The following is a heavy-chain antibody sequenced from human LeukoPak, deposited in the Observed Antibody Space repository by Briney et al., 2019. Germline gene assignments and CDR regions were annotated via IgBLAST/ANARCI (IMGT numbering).Heavy chain of an antibody. CDR1: GYTFTSYD. D-gene: IGHD6-19*01. Sequence: SVKVSCKASGYTFTSYDINWVRQATGQGLEWMGWMNPNSGNTGYAQKFQGRVTMTRNTSISTAYMELSSLRSEDTAVYYCARGGGSGWYRAYYYYGMDVWGQGTTVTVSS. CDR2: MNPNSGNT. CDR3: ARGGGSGWYRAYYYYGMDV. J-gene: IGHJ6*02. V-gene: IGHV1-8*01.